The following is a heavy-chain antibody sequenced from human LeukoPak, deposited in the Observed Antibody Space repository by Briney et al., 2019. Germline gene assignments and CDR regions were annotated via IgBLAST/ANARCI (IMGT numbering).Heavy chain of an antibody. J-gene: IGHJ4*02. D-gene: IGHD3-22*01. Sequence: GGSLRLSCAASGFTFSSYDMHWVRQATGKGLEWVSAIGTAGDTYYPGSVKGRFTISRENAKNSLYLQMNSLRAEDTAVYYCARETPLHYDSSGYYPPGGDYWGQGTLVTVSS. CDR1: GFTFSSYD. CDR3: ARETPLHYDSSGYYPPGGDY. V-gene: IGHV3-13*01. CDR2: IGTAGDT.